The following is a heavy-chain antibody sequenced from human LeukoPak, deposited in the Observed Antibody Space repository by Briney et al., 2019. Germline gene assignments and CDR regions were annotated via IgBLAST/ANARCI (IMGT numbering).Heavy chain of an antibody. CDR1: GGSISSSNW. J-gene: IGHJ4*02. CDR3: SSTITVTTDY. Sequence: SGTLSLTCAVSGGSISSSNWWRWVRQPPGKGLEWIGEIYHSGGTNYNPSPKSRVTISVDTSKNQFSLKLTSVTAADTAVYYCSSTITVTTDYWGQGTLVTVSS. CDR2: IYHSGGT. V-gene: IGHV4-4*02. D-gene: IGHD4-17*01.